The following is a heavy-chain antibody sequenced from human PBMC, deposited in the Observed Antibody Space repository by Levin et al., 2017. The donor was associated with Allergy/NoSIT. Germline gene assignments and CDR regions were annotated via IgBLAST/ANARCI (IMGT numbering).Heavy chain of an antibody. CDR1: GFTFSNYW. CDR2: INSDGSST. V-gene: IGHV3-74*01. D-gene: IGHD2-2*02. Sequence: PGESLKISCAASGFTFSNYWMHWVRQAPGKGLVWVSRINSDGSSTTYADSVKGRFTISRDNAKNTLFLQMNSLRAEDTAVYYCARLASRSTSCYTCAFDIWGQGTMVTVSS. CDR3: ARLASRSTSCYTCAFDI. J-gene: IGHJ3*02.